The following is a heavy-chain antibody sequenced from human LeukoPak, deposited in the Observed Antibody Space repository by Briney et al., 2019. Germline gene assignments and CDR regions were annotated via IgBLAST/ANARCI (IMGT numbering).Heavy chain of an antibody. J-gene: IGHJ4*02. CDR3: ARSNDFWSGYYEE. D-gene: IGHD3-3*01. CDR2: IIPILGIA. Sequence: SVKVSCKASGGTFSSYAISWVRQAPGQGLEWMGRIIPILGIANYAQKFQGRVTITADKSTSTAYMELSSLRSEDTAVYYCARSNDFWSGYYEEWGQGTLVTVSS. CDR1: GGTFSSYA. V-gene: IGHV1-69*04.